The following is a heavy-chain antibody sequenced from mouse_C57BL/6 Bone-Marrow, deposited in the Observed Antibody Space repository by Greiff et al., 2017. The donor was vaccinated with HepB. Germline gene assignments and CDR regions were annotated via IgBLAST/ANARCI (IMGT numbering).Heavy chain of an antibody. D-gene: IGHD3-2*02. CDR1: EYEFPSHD. CDR2: INSDGGST. Sequence: EVMLVESGGGLVQPGESLKLSCESNEYEFPSHDMSWVRKTPEKRLELVAAINSDGGSTYYPDTMERRFIIARDNTKKTLYLQMSSLRSEDTALYYCASRDSAGAWVAYWGQGTLVTVSA. J-gene: IGHJ3*01. CDR3: ASRDSAGAWVAY. V-gene: IGHV5-2*03.